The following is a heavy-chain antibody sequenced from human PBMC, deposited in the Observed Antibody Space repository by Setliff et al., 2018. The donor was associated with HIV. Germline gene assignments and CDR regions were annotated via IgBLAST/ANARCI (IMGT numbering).Heavy chain of an antibody. CDR1: GYSFSNYA. Sequence: ASVKVSCKASGYSFSNYAIHWVRQAPGQGLEWMGWINGGNAITKFSQKFQGRVTFTRDTSASTAYMELSSPRSEDTAVYYCARAGYLLRYFDSWGQGTLVTVSS. CDR2: INGGNAIT. V-gene: IGHV1-3*01. CDR3: ARAGYLLRYFDS. D-gene: IGHD1-26*01. J-gene: IGHJ4*02.